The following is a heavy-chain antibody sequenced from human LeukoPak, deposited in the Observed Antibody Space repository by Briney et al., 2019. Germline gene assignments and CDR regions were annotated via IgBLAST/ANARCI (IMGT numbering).Heavy chain of an antibody. Sequence: GGSLRLSCAASGFTFDDYAMHWVRQAPGKGLEWVSGISWNSYSIAYADSVKGRFTISRDNAKNSLYLQMNSLRAEDTALYYCAKDRYSYGGNSLDYWGRGTLVTVSS. J-gene: IGHJ4*02. CDR1: GFTFDDYA. CDR3: AKDRYSYGGNSLDY. CDR2: ISWNSYSI. D-gene: IGHD4-23*01. V-gene: IGHV3-9*01.